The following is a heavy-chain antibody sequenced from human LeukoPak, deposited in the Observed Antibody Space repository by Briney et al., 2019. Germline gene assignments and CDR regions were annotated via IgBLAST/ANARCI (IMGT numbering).Heavy chain of an antibody. D-gene: IGHD4-17*01. CDR3: ARAHDYGDYVLDY. CDR1: GFTFSSYA. J-gene: IGHJ4*02. V-gene: IGHV3-23*01. CDR2: ISGSGGTT. Sequence: GGSLRLSCVASGFTFSSYAMSWVRQAPGKGLEWVSGISGSGGTTYYADSVKGRFTISRDNSKNTLYLQMNSLRAEDTAVYYCARAHDYGDYVLDYWGQGTLVTVSS.